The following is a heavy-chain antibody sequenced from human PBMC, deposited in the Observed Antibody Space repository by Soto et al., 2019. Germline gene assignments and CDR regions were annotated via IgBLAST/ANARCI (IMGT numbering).Heavy chain of an antibody. CDR3: ARGDATSFYGSVSPYEY. CDR1: GGSFGSHV. Sequence: QVQLVQSRAEVKKPGSSVTVSCKASGGSFGSHVIAWVRQAPGQRLEWVGGIIPSFKTPQYAQKFQGRVTITADGIATTVYMHLSSLRSVDTALYFCARGDATSFYGSVSPYEYWGQGTLVTVS. J-gene: IGHJ4*02. D-gene: IGHD3-10*01. CDR2: IIPSFKTP. V-gene: IGHV1-69*01.